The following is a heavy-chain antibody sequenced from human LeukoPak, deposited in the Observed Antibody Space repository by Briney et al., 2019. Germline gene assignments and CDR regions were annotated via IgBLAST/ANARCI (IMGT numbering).Heavy chain of an antibody. D-gene: IGHD3-16*01. V-gene: IGHV3-30*03. CDR3: ARPAYTAAYDL. CDR1: GFTFSSYG. J-gene: IGHJ3*01. CDR2: ISYDGSYK. Sequence: PGGSLRLSCVASGFTFSSYGMHWVRQAPGKGLEWVAVISYDGSYKYYADSVKGRFTTSRDNSKNTLSLQMNSLRAEDTAVYYCARPAYTAAYDLWGQGTMVTVSS.